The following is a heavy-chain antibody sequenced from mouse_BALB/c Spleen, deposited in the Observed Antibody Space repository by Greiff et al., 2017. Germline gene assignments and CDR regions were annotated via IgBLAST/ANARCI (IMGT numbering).Heavy chain of an antibody. CDR2: IRNKANGYTT. J-gene: IGHJ4*01. Sequence: EVHLVESGGGLVQPGGSLRLSCATSGFTFTDYYMSWVRQPPGKALEWLGFIRNKANGYTTEYSASVKGRFTISRDNSQSILYLQMNTLRAEDSATYYCARDRVDYYGSDAMDYWGQGTSVTVSS. D-gene: IGHD1-1*01. CDR1: GFTFTDYY. CDR3: ARDRVDYYGSDAMDY. V-gene: IGHV7-3*02.